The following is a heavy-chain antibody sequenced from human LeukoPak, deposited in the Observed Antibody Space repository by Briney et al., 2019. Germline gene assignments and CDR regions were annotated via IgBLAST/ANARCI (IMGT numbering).Heavy chain of an antibody. V-gene: IGHV1-46*01. J-gene: IGHJ3*01. CDR2: IKPSGDNT. D-gene: IGHD5-24*01. CDR3: ARVRDGYNDAYF. CDR1: GYSFTNHN. Sequence: EASVKVSCKTSGYSFTNHNLHWVRQAPGQRLEWMGIIKPSGDNTNNAQKFQGRVTMTSDTSTSTVYMELSSLKFEDTAVYYCARVRDGYNDAYFWGQGTMVTVTS.